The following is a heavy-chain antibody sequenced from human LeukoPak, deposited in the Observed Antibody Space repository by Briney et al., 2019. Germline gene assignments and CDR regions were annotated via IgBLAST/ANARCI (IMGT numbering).Heavy chain of an antibody. V-gene: IGHV3-23*01. CDR3: AKDVCTSPRCLLYSDS. Sequence: GGSLRLSCATSGFAFNNYAMSWFRQAPGKGLEWVSGISGVNTYYADSVKGRFTISRDNSKNVLYVQMNRLRVEDTAVYFCAKDVCTSPRCLLYSDSWGQGTLVTVSS. D-gene: IGHD2-8*01. CDR1: GFAFNNYA. CDR2: ISGVNT. J-gene: IGHJ4*02.